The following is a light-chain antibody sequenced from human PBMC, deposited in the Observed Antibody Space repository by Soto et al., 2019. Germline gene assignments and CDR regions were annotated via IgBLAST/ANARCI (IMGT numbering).Light chain of an antibody. J-gene: IGLJ1*01. V-gene: IGLV2-14*03. CDR3: SSYSSSSTLYV. CDR1: SSDVGDYNY. CDR2: DVS. Sequence: QSALTQPASLSGSPGQSITISCTGSSSDVGDYNYVAWYQQHPDKAPKLMIFDVSSRPSGVSNRFSGSKSGSTASLTISGLQAEDEADYFCSSYSSSSTLYVFGAGTKLTV.